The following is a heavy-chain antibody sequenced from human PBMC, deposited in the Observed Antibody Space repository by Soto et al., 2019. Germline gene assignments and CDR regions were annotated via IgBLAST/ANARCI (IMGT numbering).Heavy chain of an antibody. CDR1: GYTFTSCY. V-gene: IGHV1-46*01. D-gene: IGHD3-3*01. J-gene: IGHJ5*02. Sequence: ASVNVSCKSSGYTFTSCYIHWVRQAPGQGLEWMGIINPSGGSTSYAQKFQGRVTMTRDTSTSTVYMELSSLRSEDTAVYYCARAPYDFWSGYQNWFDPWGQGTLVTVSS. CDR2: INPSGGST. CDR3: ARAPYDFWSGYQNWFDP.